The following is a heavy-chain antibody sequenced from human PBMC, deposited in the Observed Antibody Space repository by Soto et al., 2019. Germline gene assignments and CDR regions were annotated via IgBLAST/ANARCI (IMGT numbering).Heavy chain of an antibody. CDR2: INPNSGGT. Sequence: ASVKVSFRASGDTFTGYYMHWVRPAPGQGREWMGWINPNSGGTNYAQKFQGRVTLTRDTSISPAYMELSRLRSDDTAVYYCASTITMVRGVKVDGMYVWGQGTTVTVSS. J-gene: IGHJ6*02. CDR3: ASTITMVRGVKVDGMYV. V-gene: IGHV1-2*02. CDR1: GDTFTGYY. D-gene: IGHD3-10*01.